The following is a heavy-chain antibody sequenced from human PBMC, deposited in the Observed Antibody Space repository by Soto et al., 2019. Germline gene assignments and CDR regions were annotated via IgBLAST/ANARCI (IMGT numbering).Heavy chain of an antibody. J-gene: IGHJ6*02. Sequence: QVRLVQSGAEVKKPGSSVKVSCKASGGTFSSYAVTWVRQAPGQGLEWIGGILPVSGTANSAPRFQGRVTITADGSTSTSDMELCSLRSEDTAVYYCARDRGSYLGMDVWGQGTTVTVSS. CDR1: GGTFSSYA. CDR2: ILPVSGTA. D-gene: IGHD3-10*01. CDR3: ARDRGSYLGMDV. V-gene: IGHV1-69*01.